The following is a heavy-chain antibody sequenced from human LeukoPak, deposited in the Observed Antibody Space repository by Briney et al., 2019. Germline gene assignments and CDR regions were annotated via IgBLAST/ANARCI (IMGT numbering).Heavy chain of an antibody. CDR3: AKDQACSSTSCWGYYYYYYGMDV. V-gene: IGHV3-30*18. CDR2: ISYDGSNK. D-gene: IGHD2-2*01. Sequence: PGGSLRLSCAASGFTFSSYGMHWVRQAPGKGLEWVAVISYDGSNKYYADSVKGRFTISRDKSKNTLYLQMNSLRAEDTAVYYCAKDQACSSTSCWGYYYYYYGMDVWGQGTTVTVSS. CDR1: GFTFSSYG. J-gene: IGHJ6*02.